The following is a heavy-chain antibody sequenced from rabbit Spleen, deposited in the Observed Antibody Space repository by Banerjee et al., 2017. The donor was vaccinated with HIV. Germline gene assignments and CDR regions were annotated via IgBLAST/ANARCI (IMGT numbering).Heavy chain of an antibody. CDR1: GFDFSSYG. CDR3: ARDLDGVIGWNFGW. CDR2: IDPIFGIT. Sequence: QEHLVESGGGLVQPGGSLKLSCKASGFDFSSYGVSWVRQAPGKGLEWIGYIDPIFGITYYANWVNGRFSISRENAQNTVFLRMTSLTAADTATYFCARDLDGVIGWNFGWWGQGTLVTVS. V-gene: IGHV1S47*01. D-gene: IGHD4-1*01. J-gene: IGHJ4*01.